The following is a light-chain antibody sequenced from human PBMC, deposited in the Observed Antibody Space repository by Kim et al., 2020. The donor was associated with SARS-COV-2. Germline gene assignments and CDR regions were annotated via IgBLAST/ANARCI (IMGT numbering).Light chain of an antibody. V-gene: IGKV1-39*01. Sequence: DIQMTQSPSFLSASIGDRVTITCRASRSVSTYLNWFQQKPGKAPKLLIYVSSTLQSGVPSRFSGSGSGTEFTLTISALQHEDFATYYCQQSYTVPLTFGGGTKVDIK. J-gene: IGKJ4*01. CDR1: RSVSTY. CDR3: QQSYTVPLT. CDR2: VSS.